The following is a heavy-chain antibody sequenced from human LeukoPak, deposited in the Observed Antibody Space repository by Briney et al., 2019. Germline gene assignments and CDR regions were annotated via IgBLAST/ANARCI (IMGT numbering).Heavy chain of an antibody. CDR3: ARDLKAGVVWGSYRQIYYMDV. CDR1: GFIFSSYE. V-gene: IGHV3-21*01. J-gene: IGHJ6*03. D-gene: IGHD3-16*02. Sequence: GGSLRLSCAASGFIFSSYEMNWVRQAPRKGLEWVSSISSTSSTSIYYADSVKGQFTISRDNAKNSLYLQMNSLRAEDTAVYYCARDLKAGVVWGSYRQIYYMDVWGKGTTVTISS. CDR2: ISSTSSTSI.